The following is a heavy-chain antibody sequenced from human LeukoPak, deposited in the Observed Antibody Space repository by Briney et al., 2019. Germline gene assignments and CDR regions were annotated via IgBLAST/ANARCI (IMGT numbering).Heavy chain of an antibody. CDR1: RITGSPFSSHW. CDR3: ARDGDGYPY. J-gene: IGHJ4*02. V-gene: IGHV3-7*01. D-gene: IGHD5-18*01. CDR2: IKEDGSAK. Sequence: GGSLRLSCAASRITGSPFSSHWLHWVRQTPGKGLEWVANIKEDGSAKYYVDSVKGRFTISRDNAKSFLYLQMNSLRVEDTAVYYCARDGDGYPYWGQGTLVTVSA.